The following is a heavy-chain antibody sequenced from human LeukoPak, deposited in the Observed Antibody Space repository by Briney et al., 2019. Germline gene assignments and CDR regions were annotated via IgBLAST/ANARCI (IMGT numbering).Heavy chain of an antibody. V-gene: IGHV3-48*01. D-gene: IGHD2-2*01. CDR2: ISSSSSTI. Sequence: GGSLRLSCAASGFTFSSYSMNWVHQAPGKGLEWVSYISSSSSTIYYADSVKGRFTISRDNAKNSLYLQMNSLRAEDTAVYYCAKDRSSYAPHWYFDLWGRGTLVTVSS. J-gene: IGHJ2*01. CDR3: AKDRSSYAPHWYFDL. CDR1: GFTFSSYS.